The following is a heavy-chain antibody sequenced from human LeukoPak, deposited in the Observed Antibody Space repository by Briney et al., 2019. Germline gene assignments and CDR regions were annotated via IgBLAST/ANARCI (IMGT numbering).Heavy chain of an antibody. CDR1: GFTFCRYA. J-gene: IGHJ5*02. D-gene: IGHD3-22*01. CDR3: VRGSSGNYDT. Sequence: WGSLRLSCAASGFTFCRYALGLVRPAPGKGLQWVSSITSSGDNTYYADSVKGRFTISRDNTKNTLHLQVNSLRAEDTAVYYCVRGSSGNYDTWGQGTLVTVSS. V-gene: IGHV3-23*01. CDR2: ITSSGDNT.